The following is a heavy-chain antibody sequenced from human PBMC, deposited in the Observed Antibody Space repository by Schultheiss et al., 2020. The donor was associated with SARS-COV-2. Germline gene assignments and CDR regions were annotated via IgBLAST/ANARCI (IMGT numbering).Heavy chain of an antibody. J-gene: IGHJ4*02. CDR1: GVSVRSDSDY. V-gene: IGHV4-61*01. Sequence: SQTLSLTCTVSGVSVRSDSDYWSWIRQPPGKGLEWIGYVYYSGSTNYNPSLKSRLTMSIDTSKNQFSLKLSSVTAADTALYYCARAVFWSGYYPFEYLGQGTLVTVSS. D-gene: IGHD3-3*01. CDR3: ARAVFWSGYYPFEY. CDR2: VYYSGST.